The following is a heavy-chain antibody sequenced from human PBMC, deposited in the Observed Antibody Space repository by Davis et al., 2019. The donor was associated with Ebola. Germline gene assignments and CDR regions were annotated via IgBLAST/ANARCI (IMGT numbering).Heavy chain of an antibody. CDR1: GFTFSTYV. D-gene: IGHD3-10*01. V-gene: IGHV3-33*08. CDR3: ARDLWFGELSDC. J-gene: IGHJ4*02. CDR2: IWYDGSNK. Sequence: GESLKISCAASGFTFSTYVMHWVRQAPGKGLEWVAVIWYDGSNKYYADSVKGRFTISRDNSKNTLYLQMNSLRVDDTALYYCARDLWFGELSDCWGQGTLVTVSS.